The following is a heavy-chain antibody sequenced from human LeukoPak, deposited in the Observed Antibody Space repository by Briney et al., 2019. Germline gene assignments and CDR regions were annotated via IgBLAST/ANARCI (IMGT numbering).Heavy chain of an antibody. D-gene: IGHD2-2*01. CDR2: IVGSGNTI. J-gene: IGHJ4*02. Sequence: GGSLRLSCAGSGFTFSDYYMSWVRQAPGKGLEWVSHIVGSGNTIYYADSVKGRFIISRDNAKNSLFLQMNSLGAEDTAIYYCVRGGTSWADYWGQGTLVTVSS. CDR3: VRGGTSWADY. V-gene: IGHV3-11*01. CDR1: GFTFSDYY.